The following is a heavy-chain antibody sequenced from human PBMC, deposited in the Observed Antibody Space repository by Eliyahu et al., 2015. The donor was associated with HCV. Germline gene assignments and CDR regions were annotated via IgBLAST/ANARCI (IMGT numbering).Heavy chain of an antibody. CDR2: IYYSGST. V-gene: IGHV4-39*07. CDR1: GGSISSSSYY. CDR3: ARDYYYQPPEKYNWFDP. J-gene: IGHJ5*02. Sequence: QLQLQESGPGLVKPSETLSLTCTVSGGSISSSSYYWGWIRQPPGKGLEWIGSIYYSGSTYYNPSLKSRVTISVDTSKNQFSLKLSSVTAADTAVYYCARDYYYQPPEKYNWFDPWGQGTLVTVSS. D-gene: IGHD3-22*01.